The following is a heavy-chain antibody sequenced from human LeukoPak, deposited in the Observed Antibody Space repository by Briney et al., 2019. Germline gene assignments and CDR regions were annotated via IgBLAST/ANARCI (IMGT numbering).Heavy chain of an antibody. CDR3: ARDSVGDLLDY. V-gene: IGHV3-48*03. Sequence: GGSLRLSCAGSGFPFSSYEMNWLRQAPGKGLEWVSHIDSSGIAIYYGDSVKGRFTISRDNAKNSIYLQMDSLRVEDTAIYYCARDSVGDLLDYWGQGTPVTVSS. CDR1: GFPFSSYE. CDR2: IDSSGIAI. J-gene: IGHJ4*02. D-gene: IGHD4-17*01.